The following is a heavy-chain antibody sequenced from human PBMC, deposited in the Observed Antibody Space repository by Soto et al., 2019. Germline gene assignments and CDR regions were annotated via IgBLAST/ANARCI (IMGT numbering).Heavy chain of an antibody. CDR3: ARDTNSLDS. V-gene: IGHV4-38-2*02. D-gene: IGHD2-8*01. CDR1: NYAISSGFF. Sequence: SETLSLTCAVSNYAISSGFFWAWIRQPPGRGLEWIGSIYHTGDTHYNPSLRSQFTMSVDTSKNQFSLKLTSLTAADTAIYFCARDTNSLDSWGQGILVTVSS. J-gene: IGHJ4*02. CDR2: IYHTGDT.